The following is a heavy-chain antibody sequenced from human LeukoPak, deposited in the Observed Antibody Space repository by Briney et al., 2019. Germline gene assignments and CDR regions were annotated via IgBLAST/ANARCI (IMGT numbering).Heavy chain of an antibody. CDR3: AREDGDYVNDY. CDR1: GFTFSSYA. Sequence: GGSLRLSCAASGFTFSSYAMHWVRQAPGKGLEWVAVISYDGSNKYYADSVKGRFTISRDNSKNTLYLQMNSLGAEDTAVYYCAREDGDYVNDYWGQGTLVTVSS. D-gene: IGHD4-17*01. J-gene: IGHJ4*02. V-gene: IGHV3-30*04. CDR2: ISYDGSNK.